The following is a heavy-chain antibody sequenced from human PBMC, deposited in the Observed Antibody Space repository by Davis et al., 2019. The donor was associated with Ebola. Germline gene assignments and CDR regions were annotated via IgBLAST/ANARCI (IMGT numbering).Heavy chain of an antibody. CDR1: GFTFSNYA. Sequence: GGSLRLSCAASGFTFSNYAMNWVRQAPGKGLEWVSVITGSGATKYYADSVKGRFTISRDNSKNTLYLQMNSLRDEDTARYYCAKGVHTDYWGQGTLVTVSS. V-gene: IGHV3-23*01. CDR3: AKGVHTDY. J-gene: IGHJ4*02. CDR2: ITGSGATK.